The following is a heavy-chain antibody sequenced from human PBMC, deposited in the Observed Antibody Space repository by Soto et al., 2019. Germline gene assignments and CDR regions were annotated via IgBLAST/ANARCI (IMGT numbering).Heavy chain of an antibody. V-gene: IGHV3-64*01. CDR1: GFTFSSYA. CDR3: ARQGRAVSSYYFDY. Sequence: EVQLAESGGGLVQPGGSLRLSCAASGFTFSSYAMHWVRQAPGKGLEYVSAISSNGGSTYYANSVKGRFTISRDNSKNTLYLQMGSLRAEDMAVYCCARQGRAVSSYYFDYWGQGTLVTVSS. D-gene: IGHD3-10*01. CDR2: ISSNGGST. J-gene: IGHJ4*02.